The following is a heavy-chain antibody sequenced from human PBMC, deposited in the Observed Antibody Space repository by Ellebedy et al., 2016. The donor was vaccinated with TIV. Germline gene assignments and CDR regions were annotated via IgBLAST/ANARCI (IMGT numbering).Heavy chain of an antibody. CDR3: ARLRQSRDRSHWYFDL. D-gene: IGHD1-14*01. V-gene: IGHV4-4*07. Sequence: SETLSLTXSVSGGSISSYFWSWVRQPAGKGLEWIGRIHTSGSTNYSPSLKSRVTMSVDTSKNQFSLNLTSVTAADTAVYFCARLRQSRDRSHWYFDLWGRGTLVTVSS. J-gene: IGHJ2*01. CDR2: IHTSGST. CDR1: GGSISSYF.